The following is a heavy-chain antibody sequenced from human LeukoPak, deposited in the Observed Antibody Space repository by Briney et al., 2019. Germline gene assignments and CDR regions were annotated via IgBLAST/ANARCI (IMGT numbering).Heavy chain of an antibody. D-gene: IGHD3-10*01. J-gene: IGHJ4*02. CDR3: ARDVGSGSYYNNYFDY. CDR2: IYHSGST. CDR1: GGSISSSNW. Sequence: PSETLSLTCAVSGGSISSSNWWSWVRQPPGKGPEWIGEIYHSGSTNYNPSLKSRVTISVDKSKNQFSLKLSSVTAADTAVYYCARDVGSGSYYNNYFDYWGQGTLVTVSS. V-gene: IGHV4-4*02.